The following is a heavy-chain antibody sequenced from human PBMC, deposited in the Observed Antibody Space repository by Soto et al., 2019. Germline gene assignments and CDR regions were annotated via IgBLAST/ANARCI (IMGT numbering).Heavy chain of an antibody. D-gene: IGHD2-2*01. V-gene: IGHV3-21*01. CDR3: ARENIVVVPAARDAFDI. CDR2: ISSSSSYI. Sequence: PGGSLRLSCAASGFTFSSYSMNWVRQAPGKGLEWVSSISSSSSYIYYADSVKGRFTISRDNAKNSLYLQMNSLRAEDTAVYYCARENIVVVPAARDAFDIWGQGTMVTVSS. J-gene: IGHJ3*02. CDR1: GFTFSSYS.